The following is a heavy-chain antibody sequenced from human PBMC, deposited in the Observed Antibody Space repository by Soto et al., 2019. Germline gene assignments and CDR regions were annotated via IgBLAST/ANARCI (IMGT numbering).Heavy chain of an antibody. J-gene: IGHJ4*02. CDR1: GFTFSSYA. V-gene: IGHV3-30-3*01. CDR3: ARAFYLVAGPFDY. Sequence: QVQLVESGGGVVQPGRSLRLSRAASGFTFSSYAMHWVRQAPGKGLEWVAVISYDGSNKYYADSVKGRFTISRDNSKNTLYLQMNSLRAEDTAVYYCARAFYLVAGPFDYWGQGTLVTVSS. CDR2: ISYDGSNK. D-gene: IGHD6-19*01.